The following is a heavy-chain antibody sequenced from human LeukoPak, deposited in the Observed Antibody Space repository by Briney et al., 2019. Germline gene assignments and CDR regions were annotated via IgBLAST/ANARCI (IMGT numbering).Heavy chain of an antibody. CDR2: IKQGGSEK. Sequence: GGSLRLSCAASGFTFSSYWMSWVRQAPGKGREWVANIKQGGSEKYYVDSVKGRFTISRDNAKNSLYLQMNSLRAEDTAVYYCARDGNDYGDYGDAFDIWGQGTMVTVSS. V-gene: IGHV3-7*03. J-gene: IGHJ3*02. CDR1: GFTFSSYW. D-gene: IGHD4-17*01. CDR3: ARDGNDYGDYGDAFDI.